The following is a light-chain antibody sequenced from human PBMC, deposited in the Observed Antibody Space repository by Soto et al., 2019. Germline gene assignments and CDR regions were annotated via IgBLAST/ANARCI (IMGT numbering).Light chain of an antibody. CDR3: SAYTSIKEV. V-gene: IGLV2-14*01. J-gene: IGLJ2*01. CDR1: SNDVGGYKY. CDR2: EVS. Sequence: QSALTQPASVSGSPGQSITISCTGTSNDVGGYKYVSWHQQHPGKAPKLMIYEVSNRPSGVSTRFSASRSGNTASLTISGLQAEDEADYYCSAYTSIKEVFGGGTK.